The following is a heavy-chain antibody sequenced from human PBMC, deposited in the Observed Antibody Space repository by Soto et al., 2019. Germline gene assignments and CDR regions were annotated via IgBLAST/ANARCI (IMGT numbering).Heavy chain of an antibody. Sequence: ASVKVSCKLSGHPLIELSMHWVRQAPGKGLEWMGGFDDEDGEKIYAQKFQGRVTMTEDTYTETAYMQLNSLRSEDAAVYYCATLRAWSGYTYWGQGTLVTVSS. CDR2: FDDEDGEK. CDR1: GHPLIELS. CDR3: ATLRAWSGYTY. J-gene: IGHJ4*02. D-gene: IGHD3-3*01. V-gene: IGHV1-24*01.